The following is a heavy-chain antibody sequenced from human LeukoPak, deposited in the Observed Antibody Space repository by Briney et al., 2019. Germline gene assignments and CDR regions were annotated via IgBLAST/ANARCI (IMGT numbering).Heavy chain of an antibody. V-gene: IGHV3-7*01. Sequence: GGSLRLSWGASGFTFSSYWMSWVRQAPGKGLEWVANIKLDGSEKYYVDSVKGRFTISRDNAKNSLYLQMNSLRVEDTAVYYCARGGVITELNTWGQGTPVTVSS. CDR3: ARGGVITELNT. D-gene: IGHD2-21*01. J-gene: IGHJ5*01. CDR1: GFTFSSYW. CDR2: IKLDGSEK.